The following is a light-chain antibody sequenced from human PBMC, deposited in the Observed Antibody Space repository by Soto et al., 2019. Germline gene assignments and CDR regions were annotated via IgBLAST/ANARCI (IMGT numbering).Light chain of an antibody. V-gene: IGKV1-5*03. J-gene: IGKJ2*01. CDR3: QQYNSFSRT. CDR2: KAS. CDR1: QSISTW. Sequence: DIQMTQSPSTLSASVGDRVAITCRASQSISTWLAWYQQKPGKAPKLLIYKASTLESGVPSRFSGSGSGTEFTLTISSLQPDDLATYYCQQYNSFSRTFGQGTKLESK.